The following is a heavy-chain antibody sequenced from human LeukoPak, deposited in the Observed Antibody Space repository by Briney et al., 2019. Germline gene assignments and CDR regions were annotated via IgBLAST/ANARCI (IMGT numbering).Heavy chain of an antibody. J-gene: IGHJ5*02. V-gene: IGHV3-23*01. Sequence: PGGSLRLSCAASGFTFSSYPMSWVRQAPGKGLQWVSAISNGGGSAYYADSVKGRITISRDNAKNSLYLQMNSLRAEDTAVYYCAREVRFLEWLSLNWFDPWGQGTLVTVSS. CDR2: ISNGGGSA. CDR1: GFTFSSYP. CDR3: AREVRFLEWLSLNWFDP. D-gene: IGHD3-3*01.